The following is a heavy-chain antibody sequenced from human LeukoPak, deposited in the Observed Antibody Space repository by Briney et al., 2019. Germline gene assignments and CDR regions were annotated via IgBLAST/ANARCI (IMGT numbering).Heavy chain of an antibody. Sequence: SETLSLTCTVSGGSISSYYWSWIRQPPGKGLEWIGYIYYSGSTNYNPSLKSRVTISVDTSKNQFSLKLSSVTAADTAVYDCARGRRRWWWFDPWGQGTLVTVSS. V-gene: IGHV4-59*01. D-gene: IGHD2-8*02. CDR1: GGSISSYY. J-gene: IGHJ5*02. CDR3: ARGRRRWWWFDP. CDR2: IYYSGST.